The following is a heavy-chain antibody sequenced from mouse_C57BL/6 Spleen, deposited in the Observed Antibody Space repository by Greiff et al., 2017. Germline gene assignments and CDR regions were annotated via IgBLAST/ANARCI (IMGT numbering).Heavy chain of an antibody. CDR2: INPNNGGT. J-gene: IGHJ2*01. V-gene: IGHV1-26*01. CDR3: ARDDGDY. D-gene: IGHD2-3*01. Sequence: VQLQQSGPELVKPGASVKISCKASGYTFTDYYMNWVKQSHGKSLEWIGDINPNNGGTSYNQKFKGKATLTVYKSSSTAYMELRSLTSEDSAVYYCARDDGDYWGQGTTLTVSS. CDR1: GYTFTDYY.